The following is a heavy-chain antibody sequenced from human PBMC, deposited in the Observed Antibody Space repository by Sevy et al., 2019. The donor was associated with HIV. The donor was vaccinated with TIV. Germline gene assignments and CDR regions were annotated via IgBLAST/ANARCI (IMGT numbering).Heavy chain of an antibody. CDR1: GFPFRSFS. CDR3: ARDSARVIVPTAGFDS. Sequence: GGSLRLSCAASGFPFRSFSMHWVRQAPGKGLEWVAGIWYNGGTEHYANSVQGRFTISRDNSKNALNLQMNSLRVGDTAIYYCARDSARVIVPTAGFDSWGQGALVTVSS. V-gene: IGHV3-33*01. D-gene: IGHD1-1*01. CDR2: IWYNGGTE. J-gene: IGHJ5*01.